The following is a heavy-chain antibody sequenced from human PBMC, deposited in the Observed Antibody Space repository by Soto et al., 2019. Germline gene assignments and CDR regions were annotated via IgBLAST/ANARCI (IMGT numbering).Heavy chain of an antibody. CDR1: GFTFGDYA. D-gene: IGHD3-22*01. CDR2: IRSKAYGGTT. Sequence: GGSLRLSCTASGFTFGDYAMSWFRQAPGKGLEWVGFIRSKAYGGTTEYAASVKGRFTISRDDSKSIAYLQMNSLRAEDTAVYYCAREGSEGSSGYYEPYFGQDLLFDYWGQGTLVTVSS. V-gene: IGHV3-49*03. J-gene: IGHJ4*02. CDR3: AREGSEGSSGYYEPYFGQDLLFDY.